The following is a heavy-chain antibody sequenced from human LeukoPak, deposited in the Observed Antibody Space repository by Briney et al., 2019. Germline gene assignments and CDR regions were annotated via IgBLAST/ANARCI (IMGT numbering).Heavy chain of an antibody. Sequence: GGSLRLSCAASGFTVSNNYMSWVRQVPGKGLEWVSVIYSGGSTYYADSVKGRFTISRDNSKNTLYLQMNSLRAEDTAVYYCARGAAVRAMDVWGKGTTVTVSS. J-gene: IGHJ6*03. V-gene: IGHV3-53*01. CDR1: GFTVSNNY. D-gene: IGHD4-11*01. CDR3: ARGAAVRAMDV. CDR2: IYSGGST.